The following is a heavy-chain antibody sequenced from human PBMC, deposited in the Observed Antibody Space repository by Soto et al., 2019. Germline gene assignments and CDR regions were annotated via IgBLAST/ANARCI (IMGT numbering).Heavy chain of an antibody. J-gene: IGHJ5*02. CDR3: ARESGDWPLNWFDP. CDR1: GFNFTNHW. Sequence: VHLVESGGGLVQPGGSLRLSCAASGFNFTNHWMHWVRQAPGKGLVWVSRITSDGKSKAYAESVKGRFAISRDNAKYTVYLQMNGRTVDYTAVYYCARESGDWPLNWFDPWGQGTLVTVSS. CDR2: ITSDGKSK. D-gene: IGHD2-21*02. V-gene: IGHV3-74*01.